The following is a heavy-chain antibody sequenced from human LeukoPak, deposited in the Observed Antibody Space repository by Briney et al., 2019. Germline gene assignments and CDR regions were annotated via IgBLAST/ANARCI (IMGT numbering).Heavy chain of an antibody. CDR3: AKDPASYAQWRDDY. J-gene: IGHJ4*02. V-gene: IGHV3-23*01. Sequence: GGSLRLSCVASGFTFSGYAMSWVRQAPGKGLEWVSAISGSGGSTYYADSVKGRFTISRDNSKNTLYLQMNSLRAEDTAVYYCAKDPASYAQWRDDYWGQGTLVTVSS. CDR1: GFTFSGYA. D-gene: IGHD6-19*01. CDR2: ISGSGGST.